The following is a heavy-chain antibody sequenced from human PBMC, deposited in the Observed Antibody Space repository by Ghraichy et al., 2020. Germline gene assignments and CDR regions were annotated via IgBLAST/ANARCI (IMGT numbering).Heavy chain of an antibody. J-gene: IGHJ6*02. Sequence: ASVKVSCKASGYTFTGYYMHWVRQAPGQGLEWMGWINPNSGGTNYAQKFQGWVTMTRDTSISTAYMELSRLRSDDTAVYYCARDPVGDYDREYYYGMDVWGQGTTVTVSS. CDR3: ARDPVGDYDREYYYGMDV. D-gene: IGHD4-17*01. V-gene: IGHV1-2*04. CDR1: GYTFTGYY. CDR2: INPNSGGT.